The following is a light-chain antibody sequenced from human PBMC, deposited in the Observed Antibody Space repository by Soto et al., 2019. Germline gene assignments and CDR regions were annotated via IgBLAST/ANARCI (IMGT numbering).Light chain of an antibody. CDR3: QQYGSSPWT. CDR2: GAS. V-gene: IGKV3-20*01. J-gene: IGKJ1*01. Sequence: EIVLTQSPGTLSLSPGVRATLSCRSSQSVSNSYLAWYQQKPGQAPRPLISGASRRATGVPDRFSGSGSGTDFTLTISRLEPEDFAVYYCQQYGSSPWTFGQGTKVDI. CDR1: QSVSNSY.